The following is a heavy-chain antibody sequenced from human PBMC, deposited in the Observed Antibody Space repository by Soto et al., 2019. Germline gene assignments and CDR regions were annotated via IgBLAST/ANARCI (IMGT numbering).Heavy chain of an antibody. J-gene: IGHJ3*02. CDR1: GGSISSGAYY. Sequence: QVQLQESGPGLVKPSQTLSLTCIVSGGSISSGAYYWSWIRQHPGKCLEWIGYIYYSGNTYHNPSLKSRVTISVDTSKKQLSLMLSSVTAADTAVYYCARVRPVYDSSGYWWVGNALEIWGQWTMVTVSS. D-gene: IGHD3-22*01. V-gene: IGHV4-31*03. CDR3: ARVRPVYDSSGYWWVGNALEI. CDR2: IYYSGNT.